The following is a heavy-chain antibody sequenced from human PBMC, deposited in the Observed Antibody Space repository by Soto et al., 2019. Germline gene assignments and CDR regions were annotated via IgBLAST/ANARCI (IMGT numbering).Heavy chain of an antibody. J-gene: IGHJ5*02. V-gene: IGHV4-59*01. D-gene: IGHD1-7*01. CDR3: ARGVQLGLRPHIKGGLEP. Sequence: PSETLSLTCTFSGGSIISYYLIWILQPPGKGLDWIWYIYYSGSTNYNPSLKSRVTISVDTSKNKFSLKLSSVTAADTAVYYCARGVQLGLRPHIKGGLEPWGQGTLVTVYS. CDR1: GGSIISYY. CDR2: IYYSGST.